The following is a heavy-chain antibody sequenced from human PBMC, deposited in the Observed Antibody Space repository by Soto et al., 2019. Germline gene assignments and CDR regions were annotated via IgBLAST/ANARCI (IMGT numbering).Heavy chain of an antibody. CDR2: ISDSGDNT. CDR1: GFTFSSYA. J-gene: IGHJ4*02. Sequence: GGSLRLSCAASGFTFSSYAMSWVRQTQGKGLMWVSAISDSGDNTFYADSVKGRFTISRDNSKNTLYLQMNSLRAEDTAVYYCAKSDTGYDYFDYWGQGTLVTVSS. CDR3: AKSDTGYDYFDY. V-gene: IGHV3-23*01. D-gene: IGHD5-12*01.